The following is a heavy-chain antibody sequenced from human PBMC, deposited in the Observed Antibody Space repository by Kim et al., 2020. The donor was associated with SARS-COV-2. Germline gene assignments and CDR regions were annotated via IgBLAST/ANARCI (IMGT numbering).Heavy chain of an antibody. D-gene: IGHD2-15*01. Sequence: ESMNGPFTNSRDNAKNTLYLLMNSLGAEDTAVYYCARHRDHSSSCYSVGYWGQGTLVTVSS. CDR3: ARHRDHSSSCYSVGY. V-gene: IGHV3-21*01. J-gene: IGHJ4*02.